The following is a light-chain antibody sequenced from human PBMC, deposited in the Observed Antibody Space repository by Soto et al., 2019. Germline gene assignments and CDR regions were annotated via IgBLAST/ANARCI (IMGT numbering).Light chain of an antibody. CDR2: DAS. CDR3: QQRGDWPVT. V-gene: IGKV3-11*01. CDR1: QSVSTY. J-gene: IGKJ3*01. Sequence: EILLPQSPATLSLSPGERAILSCRASQSVSTYLAWYQQKPGQAPRLLIFDASNRATGIPARFSGSGSGTDVTLTVSKIEPEDFAVYYCQQRGDWPVTFGPGTKVDI.